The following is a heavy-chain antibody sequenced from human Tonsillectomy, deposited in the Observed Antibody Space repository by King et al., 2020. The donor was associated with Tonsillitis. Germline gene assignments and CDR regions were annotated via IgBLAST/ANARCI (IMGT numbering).Heavy chain of an antibody. Sequence: QLQESGPGLVKPSETLSLTCTVSGGSISTYYWTWIRQPPGKGLEWIGYIYYSGSTNYNPSLKSRVTISVDTSKNQFSLRLSSVTAADPAVYYCARGKDRRGDFQYWGQGTLVTVSS. CDR2: IYYSGST. CDR1: GGSISTYY. J-gene: IGHJ4*02. V-gene: IGHV4-59*01. CDR3: ARGKDRRGDFQY.